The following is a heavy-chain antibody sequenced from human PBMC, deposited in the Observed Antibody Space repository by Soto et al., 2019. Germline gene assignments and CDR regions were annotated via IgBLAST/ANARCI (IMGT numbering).Heavy chain of an antibody. D-gene: IGHD4-17*01. V-gene: IGHV3-15*01. CDR3: TTDWWGTTVTRRVVDV. J-gene: IGHJ6*04. CDR2: IKSKTDGWDT. CDR1: GFTFSNAW. Sequence: GGSLRLSCAASGFTFSNAWMSWVRQAPGKGLEWVGRIKSKTDGWDTDYAARVKGRFTISRDDSKNTLYLQMNSLKTEDTAVYYCTTDWWGTTVTRRVVDVWGKGTTVTVSS.